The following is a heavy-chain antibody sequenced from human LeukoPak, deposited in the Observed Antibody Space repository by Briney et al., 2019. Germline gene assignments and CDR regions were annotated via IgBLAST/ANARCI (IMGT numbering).Heavy chain of an antibody. CDR1: GFTFSSYA. J-gene: IGHJ4*02. CDR2: INGGNSDT. D-gene: IGHD2-15*01. V-gene: IGHV3-23*01. CDR3: AKDLLRWAFDY. Sequence: GGSLRLSCAASGFTFSSYAMSWVRQAPGRGLEWVSAINGGNSDTNYAESVKGRFTISRDNSRNTLYLQMNSLRAEDTAVYYCAKDLLRWAFDYWGQGTLVTVSP.